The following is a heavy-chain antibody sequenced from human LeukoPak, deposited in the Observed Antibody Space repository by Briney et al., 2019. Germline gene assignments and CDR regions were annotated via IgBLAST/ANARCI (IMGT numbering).Heavy chain of an antibody. CDR2: IYYSGST. Sequence: SETLSLTCTVSGGSISSYYWSWIRQPPGKGLEWIGYIYYSGSTNYNPSLKSRVTISVDTSKNQFSLKLSSVTAADTAVYYCARYHPISGPALGYYGMDVWGQGTTVTVSS. J-gene: IGHJ6*02. D-gene: IGHD3-3*01. V-gene: IGHV4-59*01. CDR1: GGSISSYY. CDR3: ARYHPISGPALGYYGMDV.